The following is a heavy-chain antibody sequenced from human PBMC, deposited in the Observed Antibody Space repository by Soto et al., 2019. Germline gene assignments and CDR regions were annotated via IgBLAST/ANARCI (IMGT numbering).Heavy chain of an antibody. D-gene: IGHD3-22*01. V-gene: IGHV4-31*03. Sequence: PSETLSLTCTVSGGSISSGGYYWNWIRQHPGKGLEWIGYIYYSGSTYYNPSLKSRVTISMDTSKNQFSLKLRSVTAADTAVYYCARSGNYDSSGYYFDFWGQGTLVTSPQ. CDR1: GGSISSGGYY. CDR3: ARSGNYDSSGYYFDF. CDR2: IYYSGST. J-gene: IGHJ4*02.